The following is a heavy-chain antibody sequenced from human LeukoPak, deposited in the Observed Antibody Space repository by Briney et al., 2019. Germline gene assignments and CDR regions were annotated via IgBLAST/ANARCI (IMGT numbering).Heavy chain of an antibody. Sequence: GASVKVSCTASGYTFTSYYMHWVRQAPGQGREWMGIINPSGGSTSYAQKFQGRVTMTRDTSTSTVYMELSSLRSEDTAVYYCARAYSSSWYPYYYYGMDVWGQGTTVTVSS. CDR2: INPSGGST. V-gene: IGHV1-46*01. D-gene: IGHD6-13*01. CDR3: ARAYSSSWYPYYYYGMDV. J-gene: IGHJ6*02. CDR1: GYTFTSYY.